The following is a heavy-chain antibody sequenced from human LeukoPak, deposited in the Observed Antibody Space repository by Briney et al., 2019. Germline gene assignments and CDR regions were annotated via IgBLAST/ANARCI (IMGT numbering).Heavy chain of an antibody. CDR1: GYTFTSYG. D-gene: IGHD4-23*01. J-gene: IGHJ3*02. CDR3: ARDGVRWELSSAFHI. Sequence: ASVKVSCKASGYTFTSYGISWVRQAPGQGLEWMGWISAYNGNTNYAQKLQGRVTMTTDTSTSTAYMELRSLRSDDTAVYYCARDGVRWELSSAFHIWGQGTMVTVSS. CDR2: ISAYNGNT. V-gene: IGHV1-18*01.